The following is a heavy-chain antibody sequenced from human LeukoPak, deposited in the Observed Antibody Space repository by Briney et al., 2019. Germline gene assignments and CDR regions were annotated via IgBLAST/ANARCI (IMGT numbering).Heavy chain of an antibody. J-gene: IGHJ4*02. CDR2: IYYSGST. CDR1: GFSFSNYG. Sequence: GSLRLSCAASGFSFSNYGMSWIRQPPGKGLEWIGSIYYSGSTYYNASLQSRVTISIETSKNQISLRLNSVTAADTAMYYCAKSGGYGLIDYWGQGTLVTVSS. D-gene: IGHD1-26*01. V-gene: IGHV4-39*01. CDR3: AKSGGYGLIDY.